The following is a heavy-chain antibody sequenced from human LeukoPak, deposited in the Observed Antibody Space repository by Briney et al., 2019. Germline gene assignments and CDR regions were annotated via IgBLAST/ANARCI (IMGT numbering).Heavy chain of an antibody. CDR2: ISGSGGST. CDR3: AKDRYDYGDSYYFDY. V-gene: IGHV3-23*01. D-gene: IGHD4-17*01. J-gene: IGHJ4*02. CDR1: GFTFSSYA. Sequence: GGSLRLSCAASGFTFSSYAMSWVRQAPGKGLEWVSAISGSGGSTYYADSVKGRFTISRDNSKNTLYLQMNSLRAEDTAVYYCAKDRYDYGDSYYFDYWGQGTLVTVSS.